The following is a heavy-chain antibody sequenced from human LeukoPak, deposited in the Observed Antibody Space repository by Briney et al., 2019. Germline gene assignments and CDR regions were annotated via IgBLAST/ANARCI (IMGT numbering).Heavy chain of an antibody. D-gene: IGHD6-13*01. Sequence: SVKVSCKASGGTFSSYAISWVRQAPGQGLEWMGGIIPIFGTANHAQKFQGRVTITADKSTSTAYMELSSLRSEDTAVYYCARVWSPPYTSNWPYYFDFWGQGTLVTVSS. CDR2: IIPIFGTA. CDR1: GGTFSSYA. J-gene: IGHJ4*02. V-gene: IGHV1-69*06. CDR3: ARVWSPPYTSNWPYYFDF.